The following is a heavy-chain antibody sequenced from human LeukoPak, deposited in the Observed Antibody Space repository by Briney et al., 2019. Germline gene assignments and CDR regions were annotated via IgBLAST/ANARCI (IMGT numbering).Heavy chain of an antibody. J-gene: IGHJ3*02. V-gene: IGHV3-23*01. D-gene: IGHD3-22*01. Sequence: SGGSLRLSCAASGFTFSSYAMSWVRQAPGKGLEWVSAISGSGGSTYYADSVKGRFTISRDNSKNTLYLQMNSLRAEDTAVYYCAKAYYYDSSGYYYPKSDAFDIWGQGTMVTVSS. CDR3: AKAYYYDSSGYYYPKSDAFDI. CDR2: ISGSGGST. CDR1: GFTFSSYA.